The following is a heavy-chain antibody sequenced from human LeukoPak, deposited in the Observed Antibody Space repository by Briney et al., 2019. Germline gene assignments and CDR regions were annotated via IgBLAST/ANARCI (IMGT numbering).Heavy chain of an antibody. D-gene: IGHD4-17*01. V-gene: IGHV3-21*01. CDR1: GFIFSSYS. CDR2: ISSSSNYI. J-gene: IGHJ4*02. CDR3: AGGDGDYDYFDY. Sequence: GGSLRLSCAASGFIFSSYSMNWVRQAPGKGLEWVSSISSSSNYIYYADSVRGRFTISRDNAKNSLYLQMNSLRAEVTAVYYCAGGDGDYDYFDYWGQGILVTVSS.